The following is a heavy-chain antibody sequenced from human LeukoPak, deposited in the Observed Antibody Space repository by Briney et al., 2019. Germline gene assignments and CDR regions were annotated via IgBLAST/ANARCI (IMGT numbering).Heavy chain of an antibody. CDR1: GGSFSGYY. J-gene: IGHJ5*02. Sequence: SETLSLTCAVYGGSFSGYYWSWIRQPPGKGREWIGEINHSGSNNYNPSLKSRVTISVDTSKNQFSLKLSSVTAADTAVYYCARGPRPLLWFGELVKGYWFDPWGQGTLVTVSS. D-gene: IGHD3-10*01. CDR2: INHSGSN. V-gene: IGHV4-34*01. CDR3: ARGPRPLLWFGELVKGYWFDP.